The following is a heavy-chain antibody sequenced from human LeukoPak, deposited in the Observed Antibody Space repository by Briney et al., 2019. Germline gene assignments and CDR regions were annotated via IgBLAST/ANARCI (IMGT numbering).Heavy chain of an antibody. J-gene: IGHJ6*03. CDR3: ASRNYGDYEAYYCMDV. Sequence: AASVKVSCKASGYTFTSYYMHWVRQAPGQGLEWMGIINPSGGSTSYAQKFQGRVTMTRDTSTSTVYMELSSLRSEDTAVYYCASRNYGDYEAYYCMDVWGKGTTVTVSS. CDR1: GYTFTSYY. D-gene: IGHD4-17*01. V-gene: IGHV1-46*01. CDR2: INPSGGST.